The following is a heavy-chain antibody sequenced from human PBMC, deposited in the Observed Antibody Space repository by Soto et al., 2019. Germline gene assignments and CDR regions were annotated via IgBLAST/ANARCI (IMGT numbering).Heavy chain of an antibody. D-gene: IGHD3-16*02. CDR2: IWYDGRNK. J-gene: IGHJ6*02. CDR3: AGNRDYVWGSYRPYYGMDV. V-gene: IGHV3-33*01. CDR1: GFTFSSYG. Sequence: QVQLVESGGGVVQPGRSLRLSCAASGFTFSSYGMHWVRQAPGKGLEWVAVIWYDGRNKYYADSVKGRFTISRDNSKNTLYLQMNSLRAEDTAVYYCAGNRDYVWGSYRPYYGMDVWGQGTTVTVSS.